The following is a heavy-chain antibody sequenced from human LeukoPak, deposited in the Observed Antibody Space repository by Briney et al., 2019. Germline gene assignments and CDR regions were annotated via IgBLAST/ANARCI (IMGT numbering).Heavy chain of an antibody. Sequence: ASVNVSCKASGYTFTSYYMHWVRQAPGHGLEWMGIINPSGGSTTYAQKFQGRVSMTRDTSTSTVYMELSSLRSDDSAVYYCAKDQGGFSHYWGQGTLVTVSS. J-gene: IGHJ4*02. D-gene: IGHD5-18*01. CDR1: GYTFTSYY. CDR2: INPSGGST. CDR3: AKDQGGFSHY. V-gene: IGHV1-46*01.